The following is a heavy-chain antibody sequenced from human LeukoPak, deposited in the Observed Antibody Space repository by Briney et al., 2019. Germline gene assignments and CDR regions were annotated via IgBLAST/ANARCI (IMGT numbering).Heavy chain of an antibody. CDR2: IVPLLDTT. Sequence: SVKVSCKASGATLSSYPISWLRQAPGQGLEWMGGIVPLLDTTKYAQKFQGRVTITTDRSAGAVYMELASLRSDDTAVYYCAKGHSSSSFDFWGQGTLVIVSS. V-gene: IGHV1-69*10. CDR1: GATLSSYP. D-gene: IGHD3-22*01. CDR3: AKGHSSSSFDF. J-gene: IGHJ4*02.